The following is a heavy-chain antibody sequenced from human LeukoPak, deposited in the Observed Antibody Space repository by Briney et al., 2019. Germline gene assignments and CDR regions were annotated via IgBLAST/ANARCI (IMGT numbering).Heavy chain of an antibody. V-gene: IGHV4-34*01. Sequence: SETLSLTCAVYGGSFSGYYWSWIRQPPGKGLEWIGEINHSGSTNYNPSLKSRVTMSVDTSKNQFSLKLSSVTAADTAVYYCARGRYYDSSGYLTHYYFDYWGQGTLVTVSS. CDR3: ARGRYYDSSGYLTHYYFDY. CDR1: GGSFSGYY. CDR2: INHSGST. D-gene: IGHD3-22*01. J-gene: IGHJ4*02.